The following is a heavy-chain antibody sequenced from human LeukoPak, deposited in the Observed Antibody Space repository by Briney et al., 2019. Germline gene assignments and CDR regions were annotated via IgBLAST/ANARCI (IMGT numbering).Heavy chain of an antibody. V-gene: IGHV4-61*02. D-gene: IGHD1-26*01. CDR2: IYTSGST. CDR3: ARGSGSYFIGYYYYMDV. Sequence: SETLSLTCTVSGGSISSGSYYWSWIRQPPGKGLEWIGRIYTSGSTNYNPSLKSRVTISVDTSKNQFSLKLSSVTAADTAVYYCARGSGSYFIGYYYYMDVWGKGTTVTVSS. J-gene: IGHJ6*03. CDR1: GGSISSGSYY.